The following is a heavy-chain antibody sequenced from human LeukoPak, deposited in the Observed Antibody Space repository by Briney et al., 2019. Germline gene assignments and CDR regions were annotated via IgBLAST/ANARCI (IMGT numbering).Heavy chain of an antibody. V-gene: IGHV3-23*01. J-gene: IGHJ4*02. CDR2: ISGSGGTT. D-gene: IGHD6-6*01. Sequence: PGGSLRLSCAASGITFSSCAMSWVRQAPGKGLEWVSGISGSGGTTYYADSVKGRFTISRDNSKNTLYLQMNSLRAEDTAVFYCAKGFRSSYWGVVDYWGQGTLVTVSS. CDR1: GITFSSCA. CDR3: AKGFRSSYWGVVDY.